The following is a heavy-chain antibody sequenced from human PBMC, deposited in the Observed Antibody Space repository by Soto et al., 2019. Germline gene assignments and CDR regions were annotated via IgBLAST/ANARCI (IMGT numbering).Heavy chain of an antibody. D-gene: IGHD2-21*01. CDR2: LYSGAGT. CDR1: GLTVSSNY. J-gene: IGHJ3*01. CDR3: ARECGGDCSNAFDL. Sequence: VQLVESGGGLVQPGGSLRLSCAASGLTVSSNYMNWVRQAPGKGLEWLSVLYSGAGTYYADSVKDRFTISRDNSKNTLYLQLNSLRAEDTAIYYCARECGGDCSNAFDLWGQGTMVTVSP. V-gene: IGHV3-66*01.